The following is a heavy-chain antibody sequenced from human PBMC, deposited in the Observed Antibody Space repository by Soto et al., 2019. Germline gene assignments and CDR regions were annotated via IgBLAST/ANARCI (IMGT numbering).Heavy chain of an antibody. CDR2: ISAYNGNT. CDR1: GYTFTNYG. Sequence: ASVKVSCKASGYTFTNYGISWVRQAPGQGLEWMGWISAYNGNTNYAQKLQGRATMTTDTSTSTAYMELRSLRSDDTAVYYCARVWIQLWLSGAFDIWGQGTMVTVSS. D-gene: IGHD5-18*01. J-gene: IGHJ3*02. CDR3: ARVWIQLWLSGAFDI. V-gene: IGHV1-18*01.